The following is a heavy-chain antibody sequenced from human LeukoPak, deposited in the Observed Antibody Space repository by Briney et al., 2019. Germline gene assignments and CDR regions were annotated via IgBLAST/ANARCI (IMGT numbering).Heavy chain of an antibody. Sequence: SETLSLTCTVSGGSISSYYWSWIRQPPGKGLEWIGYIYYSGSTNYNPSLKRRVTISVDTSKNQFSLKLSSVTAADTAVYYCARGGAVAGTRRAYYYYGMDVWGQGTTVTVSS. CDR1: GGSISSYY. CDR3: ARGGAVAGTRRAYYYYGMDV. CDR2: IYYSGST. V-gene: IGHV4-59*01. J-gene: IGHJ6*02. D-gene: IGHD6-19*01.